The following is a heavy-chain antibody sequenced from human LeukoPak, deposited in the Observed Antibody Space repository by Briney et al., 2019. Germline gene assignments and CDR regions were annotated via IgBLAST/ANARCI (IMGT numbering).Heavy chain of an antibody. V-gene: IGHV1-2*02. J-gene: IGHJ4*02. CDR1: GYTFTGYY. Sequence: ASVKVSCKASGYTFTGYYMHWVRQAAGQGLEWMGWINPNSGGTNYAQKFQGRVTMTRDTSISTAYMELSRLRSDDTAVYYCARGDDSSGYPIDYWGQGTLVTVSS. CDR2: INPNSGGT. CDR3: ARGDDSSGYPIDY. D-gene: IGHD3-22*01.